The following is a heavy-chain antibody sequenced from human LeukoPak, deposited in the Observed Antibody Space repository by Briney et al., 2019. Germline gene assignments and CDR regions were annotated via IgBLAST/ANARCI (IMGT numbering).Heavy chain of an antibody. CDR3: AKWVDWSPPAGMDV. CDR2: ISGSGGST. D-gene: IGHD3-9*01. Sequence: GGALRLSCAASGFTFSSYAMSWVRQAPGKGLEWVSGISGSGGSTYYADSVKGRFTISRDKSKNTLYLQMNSLRAEDTAVYYCAKWVDWSPPAGMDVWAKGPRSPSP. J-gene: IGHJ6*02. V-gene: IGHV3-23*01. CDR1: GFTFSSYA.